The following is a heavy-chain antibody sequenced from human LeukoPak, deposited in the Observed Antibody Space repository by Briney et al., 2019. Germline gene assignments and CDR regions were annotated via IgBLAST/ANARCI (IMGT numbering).Heavy chain of an antibody. D-gene: IGHD2-21*02. CDR3: AKETELTVSALFDH. J-gene: IGHJ4*02. CDR2: ISGSGGST. CDR1: GFTFNNYA. Sequence: GGSLRLSCAASGFTFNNYAMSWVRQAPGKGLEWVSAISGSGGSTFYADSVKGRFTIPRDSSKNTLLLQLNSLRAEDTAVYYCAKETELTVSALFDHWGQGTLVTVSS. V-gene: IGHV3-23*01.